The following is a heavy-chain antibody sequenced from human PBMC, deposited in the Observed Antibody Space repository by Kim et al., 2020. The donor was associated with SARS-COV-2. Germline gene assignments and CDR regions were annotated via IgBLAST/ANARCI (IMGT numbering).Heavy chain of an antibody. D-gene: IGHD6-13*01. J-gene: IGHJ6*02. Sequence: GESLKISCKGSGYSFTSYWIGWVRQMPGKGLEWMGIIYPGDSDTRYSPSFQGQVTISADKSISTAYLQWSSLKASDTAMYYCARQSSFSSSWYASGYYYGMDVWGPGTTVTVSS. CDR2: IYPGDSDT. V-gene: IGHV5-51*01. CDR1: GYSFTSYW. CDR3: ARQSSFSSSWYASGYYYGMDV.